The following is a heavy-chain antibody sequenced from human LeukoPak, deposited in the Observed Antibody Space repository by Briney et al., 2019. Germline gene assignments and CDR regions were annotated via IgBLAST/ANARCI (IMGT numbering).Heavy chain of an antibody. CDR2: ISDSGGTT. J-gene: IGHJ4*02. CDR1: GFTFSNLA. V-gene: IGHV3-23*01. CDR3: AKDARRSSGWYFFDH. D-gene: IGHD6-19*01. Sequence: SGGSLRLSCVASGFTFSNLAMGWVRQAPGEGLEWVSVISDSGGTTYYADSVKGRFTISRDNSRNTLYLQMNSLRVEDTAVYYCAKDARRSSGWYFFDHWGQGTLVTVSS.